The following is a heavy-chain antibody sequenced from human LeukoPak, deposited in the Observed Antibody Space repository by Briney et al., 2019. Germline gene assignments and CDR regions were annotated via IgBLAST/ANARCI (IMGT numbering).Heavy chain of an antibody. D-gene: IGHD3-10*01. CDR3: ATDYKRPPYYYYYGMDV. V-gene: IGHV1-24*01. CDR2: FDPEDGET. Sequence: ASVKVSCKVSGYTLTELSMHWVRQAPGKGLEWMGGFDPEDGETIYAQKLQGRVTMTEDTSTDTAYMELSSLRSEDTAVYYCATDYKRPPYYYYYGMDVWGQGTTVTVSS. J-gene: IGHJ6*02. CDR1: GYTLTELS.